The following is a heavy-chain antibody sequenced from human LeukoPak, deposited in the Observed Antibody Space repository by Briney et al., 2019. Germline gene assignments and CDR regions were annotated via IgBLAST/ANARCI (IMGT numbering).Heavy chain of an antibody. V-gene: IGHV3-7*01. CDR2: IKQDGSEK. CDR1: GFTFSSYW. D-gene: IGHD6-19*01. Sequence: PGGSLRLSCAASGFTFSSYWMSWVRQAPGKGLEWVANIKQDGSEKYYVDSVKGRFTISRDNAKNSLYLQMNSLRAEDTAVYYCASSPTGGQWLAPDWGQGTLVTVSS. CDR3: ASSPTGGQWLAPD. J-gene: IGHJ4*02.